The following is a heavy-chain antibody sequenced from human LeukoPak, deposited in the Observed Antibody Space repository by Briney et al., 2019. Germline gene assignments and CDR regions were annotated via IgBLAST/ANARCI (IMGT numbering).Heavy chain of an antibody. V-gene: IGHV3-30*03. D-gene: IGHD4-17*01. CDR2: ISYDGSNK. Sequence: GGSLRLPCAASGFTFSSYGMHWVRQAPGKGLEWVAVISYDGSNKYYADSVKGRFTISRDNSKNTLYLQMNSLRAEDTAVYYCARSPIHGDFDYWGQGTLVTVSS. J-gene: IGHJ4*02. CDR1: GFTFSSYG. CDR3: ARSPIHGDFDY.